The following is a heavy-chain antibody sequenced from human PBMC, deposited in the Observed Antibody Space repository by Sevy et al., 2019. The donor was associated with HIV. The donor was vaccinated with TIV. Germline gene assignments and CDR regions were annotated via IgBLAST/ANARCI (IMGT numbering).Heavy chain of an antibody. CDR3: ASAYSDYYYAMDV. Sequence: SETLSLTCTVSGDSISGYYWSWIRQPPGKGLEWIGYVYYSGRTNYNPSLRSRVTISKDTSKNQISLKLNSMTAADTAVYYCASAYSDYYYAMDVWGQGTTVTVSS. CDR2: VYYSGRT. D-gene: IGHD2-15*01. J-gene: IGHJ6*02. CDR1: GDSISGYY. V-gene: IGHV4-59*01.